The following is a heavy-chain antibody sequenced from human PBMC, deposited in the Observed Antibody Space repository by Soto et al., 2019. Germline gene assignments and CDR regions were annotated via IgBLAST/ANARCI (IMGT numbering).Heavy chain of an antibody. CDR3: ARGGITMVRGVIPPRYYYYYGMDV. Sequence: ASVKVSCKASGYTFTSYAMNWVRQAPGQRLEWMGWINAGNGNTKYSQKFQGRVTITRDTSASTAYMELSSLRSDDTAVYYCARGGITMVRGVIPPRYYYYYGMDVWGQGTTVTVSS. CDR2: INAGNGNT. D-gene: IGHD3-10*01. CDR1: GYTFTSYA. V-gene: IGHV1-3*01. J-gene: IGHJ6*02.